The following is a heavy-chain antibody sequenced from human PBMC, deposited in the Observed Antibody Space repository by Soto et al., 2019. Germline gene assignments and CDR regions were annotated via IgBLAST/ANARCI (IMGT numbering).Heavy chain of an antibody. CDR3: ARQNKYYDY. D-gene: IGHD2-15*01. CDR2: IYPGDSHT. J-gene: IGHJ4*02. Sequence: GESLKISCKGSGYSFNSYWISWVRQRPGKGLEWMGIIYPGDSHTTYGPSFQGQVTISADKSINTAYLQWSRLNVSDTAIYFCARQNKYYDYWGQGTVVTVSS. V-gene: IGHV5-51*01. CDR1: GYSFNSYW.